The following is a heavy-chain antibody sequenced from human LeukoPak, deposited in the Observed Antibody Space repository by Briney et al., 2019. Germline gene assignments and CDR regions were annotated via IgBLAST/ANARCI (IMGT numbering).Heavy chain of an antibody. CDR3: ASPGRGSGYYFSAPLVY. D-gene: IGHD3-22*01. CDR1: GLTFSDAW. J-gene: IGHJ4*02. Sequence: GGSLRLSCTVSGLTFSDAWMSWVRQAPGKGLEWVSVIYSGGSTYYADSVKGRFTISRDNSKNTLYLQMNSLRAEDTAVYYCASPGRGSGYYFSAPLVYWGQGTLVTVSS. CDR2: IYSGGST. V-gene: IGHV3-66*01.